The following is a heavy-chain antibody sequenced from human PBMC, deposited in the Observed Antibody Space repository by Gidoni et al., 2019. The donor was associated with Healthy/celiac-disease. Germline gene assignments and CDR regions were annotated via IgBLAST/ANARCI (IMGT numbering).Heavy chain of an antibody. D-gene: IGHD3-10*01. CDR3: ARVPGGRWRSGWFDP. V-gene: IGHV4-4*02. J-gene: IGHJ5*02. CDR2: IYHSGST. Sequence: QVQLQESGPGLVKPSGTRSLTCAVAGGDISNSNWWSWVRQPPGKGLEWIWEIYHSGSTNYTPSLTSRVTISVDKTKNQFSLKLSSVTAADTAVYYCARVPGGRWRSGWFDPWGQGTLVTVSS. CDR1: GGDISNSNW.